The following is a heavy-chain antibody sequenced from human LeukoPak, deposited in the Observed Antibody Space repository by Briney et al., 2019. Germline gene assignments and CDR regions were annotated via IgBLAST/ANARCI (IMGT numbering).Heavy chain of an antibody. CDR2: MWYDGRNK. J-gene: IGHJ3*02. CDR1: GLTRSSLG. V-gene: IGHV3-33*01. Sequence: GGSLRLSCAASGLTRSSLGMVGVREAPGKGLEWVTLMWYDGRNKYYADSVKGRFTISRDNSKNTVYLQMNSLRGEDTAVYYCARVGDMEAFDIWGQGTRVTVSS. D-gene: IGHD3-16*01. CDR3: ARVGDMEAFDI.